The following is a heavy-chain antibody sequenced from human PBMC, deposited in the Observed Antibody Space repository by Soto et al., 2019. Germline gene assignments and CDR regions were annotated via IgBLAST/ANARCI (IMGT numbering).Heavy chain of an antibody. CDR1: GFTFSSHA. CDR2: ISYDGSNK. Sequence: QVQLVESGGSVVQPGRSLRLSCAASGFTFSSHAMHWVRQAPGKGLEWVAVISYDGSNKYYADSVKGRFTISRDNSKNTLYLQMNSLRAEDTAVYYCAKGAGYYGMDVWGQGTTVTVSS. J-gene: IGHJ6*02. V-gene: IGHV3-30*04. CDR3: AKGAGYYGMDV.